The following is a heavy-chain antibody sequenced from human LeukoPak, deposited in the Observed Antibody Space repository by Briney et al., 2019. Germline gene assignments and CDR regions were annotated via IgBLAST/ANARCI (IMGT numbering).Heavy chain of an antibody. V-gene: IGHV3-30-3*01. D-gene: IGHD1-26*01. J-gene: IGHJ4*02. CDR1: GFTFSSYA. CDR3: ARYRRVWELPRQYYFDY. CDR2: ISYDGSNK. Sequence: GRSLRLSCAASGFTFSSYAMHWVRQAPGKGLEWVAVISYDGSNKYYADSVKGRFTISRDNSKNTLYLQMNSLRAEDTAVYYCARYRRVWELPRQYYFDYWGQGTLVTVSS.